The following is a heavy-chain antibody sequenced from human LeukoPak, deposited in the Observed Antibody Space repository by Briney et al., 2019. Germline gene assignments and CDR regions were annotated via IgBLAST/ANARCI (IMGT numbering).Heavy chain of an antibody. CDR2: ISQSGNT. D-gene: IGHD6-13*01. CDR3: ARLVGSSWYREVLRGRDY. Sequence: SETLSLTCTVSGYSISSGYDWGWMRQAPGKGLEWLGSISQSGNTYNNPSLKSRVTLSVDTSKNQVSLKLTSVTAADTAVYYCARLVGSSWYREVLRGRDYWGQGTLVTVSS. CDR1: GYSISSGYD. J-gene: IGHJ4*02. V-gene: IGHV4-38-2*02.